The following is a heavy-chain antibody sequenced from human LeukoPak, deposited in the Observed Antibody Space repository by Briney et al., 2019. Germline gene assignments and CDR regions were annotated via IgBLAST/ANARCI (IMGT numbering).Heavy chain of an antibody. CDR3: ARVAADTVTYDY. Sequence: GGSLRLSCAASGFTFSSYWMHWVRQAPGKGLVWVSRTSSDGGTTSYADSVKGRFTISRDNAKNTLYLQMNSLRGGDTAVYFCARVAADTVTYDYWGQGTLVTVSS. CDR2: TSSDGGTT. V-gene: IGHV3-74*01. J-gene: IGHJ4*02. D-gene: IGHD4-11*01. CDR1: GFTFSSYW.